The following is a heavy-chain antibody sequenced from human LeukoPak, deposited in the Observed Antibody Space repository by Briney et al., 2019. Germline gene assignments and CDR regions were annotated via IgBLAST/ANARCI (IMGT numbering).Heavy chain of an antibody. CDR2: MNQDGSAK. D-gene: IGHD4-17*01. CDR1: GFSFSNYW. V-gene: IGHV3-7*01. Sequence: PGGSLRLSCAASGFSFSNYWMSWVRQAPGKGPEWVANMNQDGSAKYYVDSVKGRFTISRDNAKSSLYLQMNSLRAEDTAFYYCVRSRGDYERGYFDYWGQGTLVTVSS. J-gene: IGHJ4*02. CDR3: VRSRGDYERGYFDY.